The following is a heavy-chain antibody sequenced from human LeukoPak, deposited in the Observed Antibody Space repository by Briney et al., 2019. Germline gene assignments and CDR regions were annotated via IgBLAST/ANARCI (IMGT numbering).Heavy chain of an antibody. D-gene: IGHD3-22*01. J-gene: IGHJ4*02. CDR3: ASLGYYDSSGYYGFDY. CDR2: IYHSGST. CDR1: GYSISSGYY. V-gene: IGHV4-38-2*02. Sequence: SETLSLTCTVSGYSISSGYYWGWIRQPPGKGLEWFGNIYHSGSTYYNPSLKSRVTISVDTSKNQFSLKLSSVTAADTAVYYCASLGYYDSSGYYGFDYWGQGNLVTVSS.